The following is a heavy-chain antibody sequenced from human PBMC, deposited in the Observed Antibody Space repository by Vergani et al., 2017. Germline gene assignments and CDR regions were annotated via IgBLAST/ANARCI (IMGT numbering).Heavy chain of an antibody. Sequence: EVQLVESGGGLVQPGRSLRLSCAASGFTFSSYEMNWVRQAPGKGLEWVSYISSSGSTIYYADSVKGRFTISRDNAKNSLYLQMNSLRAEDTAVYYCARGTGTTLYYYYGMDVWGQGTTVTVSS. CDR3: ARGTGTTLYYYYGMDV. CDR2: ISSSGSTI. J-gene: IGHJ6*02. CDR1: GFTFSSYE. V-gene: IGHV3-48*03. D-gene: IGHD1-1*01.